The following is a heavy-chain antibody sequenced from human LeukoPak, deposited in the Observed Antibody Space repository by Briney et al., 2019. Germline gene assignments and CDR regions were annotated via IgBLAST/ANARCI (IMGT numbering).Heavy chain of an antibody. Sequence: GRSLRLSCAASGFTFSSYGMSWVRQAPGKGLEWVSAIGGRDGSTYYADSVKGRFTISRDNSKNTLYLQMNSLRAEDTAVYYCAKGVSYYDSSLPFDYWGQGTLVTVSS. V-gene: IGHV3-23*01. J-gene: IGHJ4*02. D-gene: IGHD3-22*01. CDR2: IGGRDGST. CDR3: AKGVSYYDSSLPFDY. CDR1: GFTFSSYG.